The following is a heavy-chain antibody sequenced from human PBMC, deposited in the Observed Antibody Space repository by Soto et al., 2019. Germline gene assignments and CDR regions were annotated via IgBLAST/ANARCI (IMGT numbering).Heavy chain of an antibody. D-gene: IGHD5-18*01. V-gene: IGHV3-30-3*01. J-gene: IGHJ6*02. CDR2: ISYDGSNK. CDR1: GFTFSSYA. Sequence: QVQLVESGGGVVQPGRSLRLSCAASGFTFSSYAMHWVRQAPGKGLEWVAVISYDGSNKYYADSVKGRFTISRDNSKNTLYLQMTSLTAEATAAYCRARGQSTRETAMAYGTDVWGQGTTVTVSS. CDR3: ARGQSTRETAMAYGTDV.